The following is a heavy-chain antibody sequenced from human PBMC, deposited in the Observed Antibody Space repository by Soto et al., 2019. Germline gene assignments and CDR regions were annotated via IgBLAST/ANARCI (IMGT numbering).Heavy chain of an antibody. CDR2: IYYSGST. J-gene: IGHJ6*02. Sequence: SETLSLTCTVSGGSISSGGYYWSWIRQHPGKGLEWIGYIYYSGSTYYNPSLKSRVTISVDTSKNQFSLKLSSVTAADTAVYYCARVQLRVPGSYYYYGMDVWGQGTTVTVSS. CDR3: ARVQLRVPGSYYYYGMDV. D-gene: IGHD5-18*01. V-gene: IGHV4-31*03. CDR1: GGSISSGGYY.